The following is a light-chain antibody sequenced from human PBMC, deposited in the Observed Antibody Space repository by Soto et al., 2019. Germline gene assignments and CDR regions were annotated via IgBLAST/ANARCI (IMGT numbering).Light chain of an antibody. Sequence: EVVLTLAPGTLSTSTFYICTLSFMSSQSVTSNYLAWYQQKPGQSPRLLIDGASSRATGIPDRFSGSGSGTDFTLTISRLEPEDFAVYYCQQYGSLTRKFGQGTKVDIK. CDR3: QQYGSLTRK. J-gene: IGKJ1*01. V-gene: IGKV3-20*01. CDR2: GAS. CDR1: QSVTSNY.